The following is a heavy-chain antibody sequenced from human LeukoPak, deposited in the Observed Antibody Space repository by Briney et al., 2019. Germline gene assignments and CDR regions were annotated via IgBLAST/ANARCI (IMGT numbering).Heavy chain of an antibody. Sequence: GGSLRLSCAASGFTFSDSWMSWVRQAPGKGLEWVANMNQDGSAKDYVDSVKGRFTISRDNARNSLYLQVSSLRAEDTAVYYCASGRHDFVHWGHGTLVTVSS. CDR3: ASGRHDFVH. V-gene: IGHV3-7*01. D-gene: IGHD3-16*01. J-gene: IGHJ4*01. CDR2: MNQDGSAK. CDR1: GFTFSDSW.